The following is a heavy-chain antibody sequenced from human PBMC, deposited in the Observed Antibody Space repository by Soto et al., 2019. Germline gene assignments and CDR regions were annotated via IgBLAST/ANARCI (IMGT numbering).Heavy chain of an antibody. CDR1: GDSISSGGFS. Sequence: SETLSLTCAVSGDSISSGGFSWSWIRQPPGKGLEWIGYIYHNGTSFYNKSLKSRVTISVDGSKNQFYLKVNSVTAADTAVYYCARGRLVPAVNFDYWGLGTLVTVS. D-gene: IGHD2-2*01. J-gene: IGHJ4*02. CDR2: IYHNGTS. V-gene: IGHV4-30-2*01. CDR3: ARGRLVPAVNFDY.